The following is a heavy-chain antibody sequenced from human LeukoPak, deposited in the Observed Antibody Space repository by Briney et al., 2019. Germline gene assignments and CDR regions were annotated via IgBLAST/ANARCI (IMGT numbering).Heavy chain of an antibody. CDR3: ARDLAAAEYYDFWSGPSLDY. J-gene: IGHJ4*02. D-gene: IGHD3-3*01. V-gene: IGHV3-11*04. CDR1: GFTFSDYY. Sequence: GGSLRLSCAASGFTFSDYYMSWIRQAPGKGLEWVSYISSSGSTIYYADSVKGRFTISRDNAKNSLYLQMNSLRAEDTAVYYCARDLAAAEYYDFWSGPSLDYWGQGTLVTVSS. CDR2: ISSSGSTI.